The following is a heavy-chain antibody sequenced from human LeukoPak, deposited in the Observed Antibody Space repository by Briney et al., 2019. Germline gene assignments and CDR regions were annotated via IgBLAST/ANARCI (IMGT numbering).Heavy chain of an antibody. J-gene: IGHJ4*02. CDR2: ISGSGGTT. CDR1: GFTFSGYG. V-gene: IGHV3-23*01. CDR3: AKTNGYYSD. Sequence: QPGGSLRLSCAASGFTFSGYGMNWVRQAPGKGLEWVSGISGSGGTTYYADSVKGRFTISRGNSKNSLSLQVSSLRAEDTAVYYCAKTNGYYSDWGQGTLVTVSS. D-gene: IGHD3-22*01.